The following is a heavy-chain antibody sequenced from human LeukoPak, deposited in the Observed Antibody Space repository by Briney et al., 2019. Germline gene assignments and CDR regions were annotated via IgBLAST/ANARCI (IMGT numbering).Heavy chain of an antibody. CDR1: GYTFTSYG. CDR2: ISAYNGNT. J-gene: IGHJ3*02. V-gene: IGHV1-18*01. D-gene: IGHD3-16*01. CDR3: LSGYDCVWGSPGSSFDI. Sequence: ASVKVSCKASGYTFTSYGISWVIKAPGQGLEWMGWISAYNGNTNYAQKLQGRVTMTTNTSTSTAYMELRRLRSDDTVGYYCLSGYDCVWGSPGSSFDIWGQGTLDTVSS.